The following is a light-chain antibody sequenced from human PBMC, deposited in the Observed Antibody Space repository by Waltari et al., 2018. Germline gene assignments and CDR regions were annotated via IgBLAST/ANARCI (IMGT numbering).Light chain of an antibody. CDR2: DVS. J-gene: IGLJ2*01. V-gene: IGLV2-8*01. Sequence: QSALTQTPSPSGSPGPSVTISCTGTHTHVGCFNCLSWYQQHPGKAPKLRIYDVSKRPSGVPDRFSGSKSGNTAYLTVSGLQAEDEADYYCNSYAGSNSVLFGAGTKLTVL. CDR3: NSYAGSNSVL. CDR1: HTHVGCFNC.